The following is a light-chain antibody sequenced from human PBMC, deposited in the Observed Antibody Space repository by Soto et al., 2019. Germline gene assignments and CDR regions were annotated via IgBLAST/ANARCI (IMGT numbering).Light chain of an antibody. CDR2: AAS. CDR1: QSISTY. CDR3: QQTYSTPLLP. V-gene: IGKV1-39*01. Sequence: DIPMTQSPSSLSASVGDRVTITCRASQSISTYLNWYQQRPGKAPELLIYAASRLQSGVPSRFSGSGSGTDFALTISSLQPEDFATYYCQQTYSTPLLPFGGGTKVEIK. J-gene: IGKJ4*01.